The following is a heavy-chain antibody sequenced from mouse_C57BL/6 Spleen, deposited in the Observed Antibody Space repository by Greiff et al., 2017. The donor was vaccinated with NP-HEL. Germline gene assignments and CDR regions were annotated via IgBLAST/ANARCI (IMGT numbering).Heavy chain of an antibody. V-gene: IGHV1-82*01. CDR3: ARHLTRAMDY. CDR2: IYPGDGDT. Sequence: VQLQESGPELVKPGASVKISCKASGYAFSSSWMNWVKQRPGKGLQWIGRIYPGDGDTNYNGKFKGKATLTADKSSSTAYMQLSSLTSEDSAVYFCARHLTRAMDYWGQGTSVTVSS. D-gene: IGHD2-12*01. J-gene: IGHJ4*01. CDR1: GYAFSSSW.